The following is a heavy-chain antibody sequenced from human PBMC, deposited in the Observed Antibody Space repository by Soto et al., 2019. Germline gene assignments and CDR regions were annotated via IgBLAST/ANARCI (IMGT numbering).Heavy chain of an antibody. V-gene: IGHV3-23*01. CDR1: GFSFSTYG. CDR3: VKFRGRAYHYYYMDV. D-gene: IGHD3-16*01. Sequence: DVQLLESGGGLAQRGGSRRLSFAASGFSFSTYGMTWVRQAPGKGLEWVSYGGSGGSTYYADSVKGRFTISRDNSKNTLYLQMNSLRAEDTAVYYCVKFRGRAYHYYYMDVWGNGTTVTVSS. J-gene: IGHJ6*03. CDR2: GGSGGST.